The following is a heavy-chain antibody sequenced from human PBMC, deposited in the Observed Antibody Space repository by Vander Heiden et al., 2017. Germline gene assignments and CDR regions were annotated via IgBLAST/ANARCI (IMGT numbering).Heavy chain of an antibody. Sequence: EVQLVESGGGLVQPGRSLSPSCAASRFTFDGYVMHWVRQAPGKGLEWVSGITWNSGSIAYADSVKGRFTISRDNAKNSLYLQMNSLRVEDTAVYYCAKDMRGNSYYGMDVWGQGTTVTVSS. V-gene: IGHV3-9*01. CDR3: AKDMRGNSYYGMDV. CDR2: ITWNSGSI. J-gene: IGHJ6*02. D-gene: IGHD1-1*01. CDR1: RFTFDGYV.